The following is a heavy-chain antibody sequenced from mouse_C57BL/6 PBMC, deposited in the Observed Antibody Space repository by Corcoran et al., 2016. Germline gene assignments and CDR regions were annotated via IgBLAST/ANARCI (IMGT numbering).Heavy chain of an antibody. D-gene: IGHD1-1*01. CDR1: GYTFTSYD. V-gene: IGHV1-85*01. CDR3: ARGMAVVAPAEYFDG. CDR2: IYPRDGST. Sequence: QVQLQQSGPELVKPGASVKLSCKASGYTFTSYDINWVKQRPGQGLEWIGWIYPRDGSTKYNEKFKGKATLTVDTSSSTAYMEIHSLTSEDSAVYVCARGMAVVAPAEYFDGWGTGTTVTVSS. J-gene: IGHJ1*03.